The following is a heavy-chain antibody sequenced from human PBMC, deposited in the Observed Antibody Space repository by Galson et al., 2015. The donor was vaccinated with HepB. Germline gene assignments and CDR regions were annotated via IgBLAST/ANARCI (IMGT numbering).Heavy chain of an antibody. V-gene: IGHV1-69*13. CDR1: GGTFSSYA. Sequence: SVKVSCKASGGTFSSYAISWVRQAPGQGLEWMGGIIPIFGTANYAQKFQGRVTITADESTSTAYMELSSLRSEDTAVYYCAREDIVVVPAAIVGRTQYYYYGMDVWGQGTTVTVSS. CDR3: AREDIVVVPAAIVGRTQYYYYGMDV. CDR2: IIPIFGTA. J-gene: IGHJ6*02. D-gene: IGHD2-2*01.